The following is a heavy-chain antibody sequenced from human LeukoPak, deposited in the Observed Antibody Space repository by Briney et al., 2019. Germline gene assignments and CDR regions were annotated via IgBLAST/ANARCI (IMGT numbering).Heavy chain of an antibody. V-gene: IGHV4-34*01. CDR3: ARGPGSCSSTGCYPYYYYAMDV. CDR2: INHSGNT. J-gene: IGHJ6*02. Sequence: PSETLSLTCAVYGGSLSGYYWSWIRQPPGKGLEWLGEINHSGNTNYNPSLKSRVTISVDTPKKQFSLKLSSVTAADTAVYYCARGPGSCSSTGCYPYYYYAMDVWGQGTTVAVSS. CDR1: GGSLSGYY. D-gene: IGHD2-2*01.